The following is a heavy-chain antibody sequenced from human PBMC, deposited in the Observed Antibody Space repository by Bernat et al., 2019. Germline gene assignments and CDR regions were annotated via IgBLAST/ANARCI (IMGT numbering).Heavy chain of an antibody. J-gene: IGHJ6*02. CDR3: ARELAGYVYYYYGMDV. CDR2: IWYDGSNK. CDR1: GFPFSSYG. V-gene: IGHV3-33*01. D-gene: IGHD3-16*01. Sequence: QVQLVESGGGVVQPGRSLRLSCAASGFPFSSYGMHWVRQAPGKGLGWVAVIWYDGSNKYYADSVKGRFTISRDNSKNTLYLQMNSLRAEDTAVYYCARELAGYVYYYYGMDVWGQGTTVTVSS.